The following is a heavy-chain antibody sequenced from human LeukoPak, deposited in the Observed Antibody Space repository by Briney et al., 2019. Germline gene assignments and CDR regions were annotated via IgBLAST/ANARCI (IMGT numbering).Heavy chain of an antibody. CDR2: INPNSGGT. CDR1: GYTFTGYY. Sequence: ASVKVSCKASGYTFTGYYMHWVRQAPGRGLEWMGWINPNSGGTNYAQTFQGRVTMTRDTSISTAYMELSRLRSDDTAVYYCARVVCSSTSCYKDGFDIWGQGTMVTVSS. D-gene: IGHD2-2*02. CDR3: ARVVCSSTSCYKDGFDI. J-gene: IGHJ3*02. V-gene: IGHV1-2*02.